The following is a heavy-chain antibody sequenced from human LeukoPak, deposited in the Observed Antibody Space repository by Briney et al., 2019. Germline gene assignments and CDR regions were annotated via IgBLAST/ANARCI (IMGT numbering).Heavy chain of an antibody. J-gene: IGHJ4*02. CDR3: ARDEYYYDSSGQNPFDY. Sequence: PGGSLSLSCAASGFTFSSSWMCWVRQAPGKGLEWVANIIPDVSVKNYVDSVKGRFTIFRDNAKNSAILQMNSLRAEDTAVYYCARDEYYYDSSGQNPFDYWGQGTLVTVSS. V-gene: IGHV3-7*01. D-gene: IGHD3-22*01. CDR1: GFTFSSSW. CDR2: IIPDVSVK.